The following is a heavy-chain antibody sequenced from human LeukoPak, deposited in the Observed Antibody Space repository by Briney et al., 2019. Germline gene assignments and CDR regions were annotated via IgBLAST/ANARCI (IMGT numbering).Heavy chain of an antibody. V-gene: IGHV4-38-2*02. J-gene: IGHJ3*02. Sequence: SETLSLTCTVSGYSISSGYYWGRIRQPPGKGLEWIGSIYHSGSTYYNPSLKSRVTISVDTSENQFSLKLSSVTAADTAAYYCARDSRRGAFDIWGQGTMVTVSS. CDR1: GYSISSGYY. CDR2: IYHSGST. CDR3: ARDSRRGAFDI.